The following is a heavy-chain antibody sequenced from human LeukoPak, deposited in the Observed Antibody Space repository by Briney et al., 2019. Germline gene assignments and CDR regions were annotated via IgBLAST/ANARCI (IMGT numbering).Heavy chain of an antibody. J-gene: IGHJ3*02. D-gene: IGHD3-22*01. V-gene: IGHV4-31*03. Sequence: SETLSLTCTVSGGSISSGGYYWSWIRQHPGKGLEWIGYIYYSGSTYYNPSLKSRVTISVDTSKNQFSLKLSSVTAAATAVYYCASTPALYYYDSSGYYLGAFDIWGQGTMVTVSS. CDR2: IYYSGST. CDR3: ASTPALYYYDSSGYYLGAFDI. CDR1: GGSISSGGYY.